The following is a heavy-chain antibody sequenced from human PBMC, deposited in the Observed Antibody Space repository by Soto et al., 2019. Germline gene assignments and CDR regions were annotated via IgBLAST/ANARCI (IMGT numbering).Heavy chain of an antibody. CDR1: GGSISSGGYY. D-gene: IGHD3-10*01. Sequence: SETLSLTCTVSGGSISSGGYYWSWIRRHPGKGLEWFGYICYSGSTYYNPSLKSRGTISVDTSKNQFGLKLSSVTAADTAVYCCAREGRGVRGVVVGMDVWGQGTTVTVPS. CDR2: ICYSGST. V-gene: IGHV4-31*03. J-gene: IGHJ6*02. CDR3: AREGRGVRGVVVGMDV.